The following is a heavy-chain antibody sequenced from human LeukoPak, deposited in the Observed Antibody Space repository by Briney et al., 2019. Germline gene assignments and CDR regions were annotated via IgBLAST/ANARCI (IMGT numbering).Heavy chain of an antibody. V-gene: IGHV4-59*01. Sequence: SEPLSLTCTVSGGPISSYYWSWIRQPPGKGLEWIGYIYYSGSTNYNPSLKSRVTISVDTSKNQFSLKLSSVTAADTAVYYCARVDSSSWYSRFDPWGQGTLVTVSS. D-gene: IGHD6-13*01. CDR2: IYYSGST. J-gene: IGHJ5*02. CDR1: GGPISSYY. CDR3: ARVDSSSWYSRFDP.